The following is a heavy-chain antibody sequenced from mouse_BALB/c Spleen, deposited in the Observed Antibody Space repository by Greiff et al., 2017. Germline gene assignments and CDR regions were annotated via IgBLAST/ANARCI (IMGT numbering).Heavy chain of an antibody. CDR1: GYTFTSYW. J-gene: IGHJ1*01. D-gene: IGHD5-5*01. CDR3: ARSTYPGWYFDV. CDR2: IDPSDSET. V-gene: IGHV1-69*02. Sequence: QVQLQQPGAELVKPGAPVKLSCKASGYTFTSYWMNWVKQRPGRGLEWIGRIDPSDSETHYNQKFKDKATLTVDKSSSTAYIQLSSLTSEDSAVYDFARSTYPGWYFDVWGAGTTVTVSS.